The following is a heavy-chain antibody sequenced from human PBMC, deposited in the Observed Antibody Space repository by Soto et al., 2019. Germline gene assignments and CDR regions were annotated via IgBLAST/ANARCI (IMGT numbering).Heavy chain of an antibody. D-gene: IGHD3-22*01. J-gene: IGHJ4*02. CDR3: ARDPENYDSSGYDSDY. Sequence: PGGSLRLSCAASGFTFSTYGMVWVRQAPGKGLEWVAVIWYDGSNKYYADSVKGRFTISRDNSKNTLYLQMNSLRAEDTAVYYCARDPENYDSSGYDSDYWGQGTLVTVSS. CDR2: IWYDGSNK. CDR1: GFTFSTYG. V-gene: IGHV3-33*01.